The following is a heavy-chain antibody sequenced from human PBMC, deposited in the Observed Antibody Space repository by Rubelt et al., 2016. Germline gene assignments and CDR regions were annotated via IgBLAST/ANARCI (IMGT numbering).Heavy chain of an antibody. CDR1: GFTVSSNY. V-gene: IGHV3-53*01. Sequence: GFTVSSNYMSWVRQAPGKGLEWVSVIYSGGSTYYADSVKGRFTISRDNSKNTLYLQMNSLRAEDTAVYYCARWAGSPNDAFDIWGQGTMVTVSS. CDR2: IYSGGST. J-gene: IGHJ3*02. CDR3: ARWAGSPNDAFDI.